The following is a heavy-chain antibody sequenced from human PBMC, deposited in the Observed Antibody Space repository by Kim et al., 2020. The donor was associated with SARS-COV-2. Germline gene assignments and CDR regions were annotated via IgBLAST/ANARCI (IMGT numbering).Heavy chain of an antibody. Sequence: GGSLRLSCAASGFIVSNKYMNWVRQAPGKGLEWVSVIYSGGSTYYADSVKGRFTISRDNSKNTLDLQMNSLRAEDTALYYCATSLPSSAWILNSGTFDIWGQGTMVTVSS. J-gene: IGHJ3*02. CDR1: GFIVSNKY. V-gene: IGHV3-66*01. D-gene: IGHD6-19*01. CDR3: ATSLPSSAWILNSGTFDI. CDR2: IYSGGST.